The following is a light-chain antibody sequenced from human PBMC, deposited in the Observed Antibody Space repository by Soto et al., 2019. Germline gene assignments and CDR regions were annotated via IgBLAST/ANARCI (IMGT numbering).Light chain of an antibody. CDR2: TAS. Sequence: DIRMTQSPSSLSASVGDTVTITCRASQGISDYLSWFQHKPGEAPKLLIYTASSLQGGAPLRFSGAGSRTDFSLTISGLQPEDSATYYCQQTYTFPWTFGQGTRVDIK. CDR1: QGISDY. CDR3: QQTYTFPWT. J-gene: IGKJ1*01. V-gene: IGKV1-39*01.